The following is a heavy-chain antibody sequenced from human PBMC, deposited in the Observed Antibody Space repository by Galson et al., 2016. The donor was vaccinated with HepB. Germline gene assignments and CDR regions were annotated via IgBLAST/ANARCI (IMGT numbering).Heavy chain of an antibody. CDR1: GFALSGSG. CDR3: ARELVRSAFDL. J-gene: IGHJ3*01. Sequence: SLRLSCAASGFALSGSGLNWVRQAPGKGLQWISYISSRVSPIYYADSVKGRFTISRDNAKNSVYLQMNNLRDEDTGVYYCARELVRSAFDLWGQGTMVTVPS. V-gene: IGHV3-48*02. CDR2: ISSRVSPI. D-gene: IGHD6-6*01.